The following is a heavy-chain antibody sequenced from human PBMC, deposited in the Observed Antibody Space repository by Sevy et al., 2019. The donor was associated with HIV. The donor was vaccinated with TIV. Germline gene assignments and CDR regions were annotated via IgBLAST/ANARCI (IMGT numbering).Heavy chain of an antibody. V-gene: IGHV1-24*01. D-gene: IGHD3-22*01. CDR2: FDPEDGET. J-gene: IGHJ4*02. CDR3: ATTKDYYDSSGYPFDY. Sequence: ASVKVSCKVSGYTLTELSMHWVRQAPGKGLEWMGSFDPEDGETIYAQNFQGRVTMTEDGSTGTAYMELSSLSSEDTAVYYCATTKDYYDSSGYPFDYWGQGTLVTVSS. CDR1: GYTLTELS.